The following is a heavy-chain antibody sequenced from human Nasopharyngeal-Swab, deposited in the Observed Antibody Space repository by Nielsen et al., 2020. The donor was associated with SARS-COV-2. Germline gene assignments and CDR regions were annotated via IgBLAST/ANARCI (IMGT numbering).Heavy chain of an antibody. V-gene: IGHV1-69*06. Sequence: SVQVSCKASGDTFISYAFSWVRQAPRQGLEWVGGIIPISGTAHYAQKFQGRVTITADKPTSTAYMDLTSLRSDDTAVYYCARDSGRRRNDYGNSRHAFDIWGQGTLVTVSS. D-gene: IGHD4-17*01. CDR2: IIPISGTA. CDR1: GDTFISYA. CDR3: ARDSGRRRNDYGNSRHAFDI. J-gene: IGHJ3*02.